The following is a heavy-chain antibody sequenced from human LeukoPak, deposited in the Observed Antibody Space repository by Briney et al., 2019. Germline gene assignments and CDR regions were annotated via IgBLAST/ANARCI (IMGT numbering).Heavy chain of an antibody. V-gene: IGHV3-23*01. CDR2: IIENGGET. D-gene: IGHD2-15*01. CDR1: GFTFNKFA. CDR3: AKPPSYCSGGSCYSLAFDV. J-gene: IGHJ3*01. Sequence: GGSLRLSCAASGFTFNKFAMSWVRQAPGKGLEWVSGIIENGGETYYADSVRGRFTISRDNSKNTLYLQMNSLRAEDTAVYYCAKPPSYCSGGSCYSLAFDVWGQGTMVTVSS.